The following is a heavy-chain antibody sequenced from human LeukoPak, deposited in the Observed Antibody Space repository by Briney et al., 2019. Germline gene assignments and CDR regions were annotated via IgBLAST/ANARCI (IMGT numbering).Heavy chain of an antibody. CDR3: ARGIWHYTGWYYDY. CDR2: LSYDEAKN. CDR1: GFTFSSSS. Sequence: GRYLRLSCAASGFTFSSSSMHWVRQAPGKGLEWVAILSYDEAKNYYADSVNGRFTISRDNSRNTLYLQMNSLRVEDTAVYYCARGIWHYTGWYYDYWGQGTLVTVSS. J-gene: IGHJ4*02. D-gene: IGHD6-19*01. V-gene: IGHV3-30-3*01.